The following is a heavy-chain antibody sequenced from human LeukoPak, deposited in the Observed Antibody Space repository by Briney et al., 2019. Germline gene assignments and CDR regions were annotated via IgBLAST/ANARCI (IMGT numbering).Heavy chain of an antibody. CDR3: ARPVAGRSFDY. Sequence: GGALRLSCAASGFTFSNYWMSWVRQAPGKGREGVASINQDGSDNSYVDSLNGRFTISRDNGKNSLYLQMNSLRAADTAVYYCARPVAGRSFDYWGQGTLVTVSS. V-gene: IGHV3-7*01. D-gene: IGHD6-19*01. CDR1: GFTFSNYW. J-gene: IGHJ4*02. CDR2: INQDGSDN.